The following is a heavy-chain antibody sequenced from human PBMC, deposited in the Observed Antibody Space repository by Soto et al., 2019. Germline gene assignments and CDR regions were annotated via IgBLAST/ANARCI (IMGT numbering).Heavy chain of an antibody. D-gene: IGHD6-6*01. CDR3: ARVIAARFIDY. CDR1: GGSISSYY. V-gene: IGHV4-59*01. J-gene: IGHJ4*02. Sequence: PXAILSLTCTVSGGSISSYYWSWIRQPPGKGLEWIGYIYYSGSTNYNPSLKSRVTISVDTSKNQFSLKLSSVTAADTAVYYCARVIAARFIDYWGQGTLVTVSS. CDR2: IYYSGST.